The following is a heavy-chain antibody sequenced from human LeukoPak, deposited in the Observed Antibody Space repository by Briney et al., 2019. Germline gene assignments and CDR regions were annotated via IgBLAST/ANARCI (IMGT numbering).Heavy chain of an antibody. D-gene: IGHD6-19*01. CDR3: AKHSQWLGHFDY. Sequence: GRSLRLSCAASGFTFSSYGMHWVRQAPGKGLEWVAVISYDGSNKYYADSVKGRFTISRDNSKNTLYLQMNSLRAEDTAVYYCAKHSQWLGHFDYWGQGTLVTVSS. V-gene: IGHV3-30*18. CDR2: ISYDGSNK. J-gene: IGHJ4*02. CDR1: GFTFSSYG.